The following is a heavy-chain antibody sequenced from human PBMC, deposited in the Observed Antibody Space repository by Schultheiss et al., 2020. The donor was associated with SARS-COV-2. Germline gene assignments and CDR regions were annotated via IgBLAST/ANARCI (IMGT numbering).Heavy chain of an antibody. V-gene: IGHV3-23*01. D-gene: IGHD2-21*02. J-gene: IGHJ4*02. CDR2: ISGSGGST. CDR1: GFTFSSYA. Sequence: GGSLRLSFAASGFTFSSYAMSWVRQAPGKGLEWVSAISGSGGSTYYADSVKGRFTISRDNSKNTLYLQMNSLRAEDTAVYYCAKSLLGVVVTATPFDYWGQGTLVTVSS. CDR3: AKSLLGVVVTATPFDY.